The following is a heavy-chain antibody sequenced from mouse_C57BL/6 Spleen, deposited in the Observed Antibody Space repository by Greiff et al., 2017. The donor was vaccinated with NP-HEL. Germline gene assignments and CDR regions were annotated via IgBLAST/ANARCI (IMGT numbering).Heavy chain of an antibody. CDR1: GFNIKDYY. CDR3: AMRARLGDFGG. J-gene: IGHJ1*03. V-gene: IGHV14-2*01. CDR2: IDPADGDT. D-gene: IGHD3-1*01. Sequence: VQLKESGAELVKPGASVKLSCTASGFNIKDYYMHWVKQRTEQGLEWIGRIDPADGDTKYAPKFQGKATITADKSSNPAYLQLSSLTSEDTAFYYWAMRARLGDFGGWGTGTTVTVSS.